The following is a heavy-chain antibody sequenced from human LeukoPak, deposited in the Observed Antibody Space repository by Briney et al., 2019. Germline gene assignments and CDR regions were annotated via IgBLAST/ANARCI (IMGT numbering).Heavy chain of an antibody. Sequence: SGTLSLTCAVSGGSISSSNWWSWVRPPPGKGLEWVREIYHSGSTNYNPSLKSRVTISVDTSKNQFTLKLSSVTAADTALYYCARGDWSGYYSYFDYWGQGTLVTVSS. CDR1: GGSISSSNW. D-gene: IGHD3-3*01. J-gene: IGHJ4*02. CDR3: ARGDWSGYYSYFDY. CDR2: IYHSGST. V-gene: IGHV4-4*02.